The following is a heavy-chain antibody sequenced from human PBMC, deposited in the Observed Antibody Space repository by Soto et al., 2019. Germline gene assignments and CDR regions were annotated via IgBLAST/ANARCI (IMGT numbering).Heavy chain of an antibody. D-gene: IGHD5-18*01. V-gene: IGHV4-31*03. J-gene: IGHJ4*02. CDR2: IYYSGST. CDR3: ARGYSYGGVDY. Sequence: QVQLQESGPGLVKPSQTLSLTCTVSGGSISSGGYYWSWIRQHPGKGLEWIGYIYYSGSTYYNPSPKSRFTIAVDTSKNQFSLKLSSVTAEDTAVYYCARGYSYGGVDYWGQGTPVTVSS. CDR1: GGSISSGGYY.